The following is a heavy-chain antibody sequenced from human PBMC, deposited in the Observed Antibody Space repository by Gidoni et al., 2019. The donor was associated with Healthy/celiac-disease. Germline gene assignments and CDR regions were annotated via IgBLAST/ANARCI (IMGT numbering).Heavy chain of an antibody. Sequence: EVQLVESGGGLVQPGRSVRLACADSGFTFDDYAKHWVRQAPGKGLEWGSGISWNSGSIGYADSVKGRFTISRDNAKNSLYLQMNSLRAEDTALYYCAKSAEVDAFDIWGQGTMVTVSS. J-gene: IGHJ3*02. CDR1: GFTFDDYA. V-gene: IGHV3-9*01. CDR3: AKSAEVDAFDI. CDR2: ISWNSGSI.